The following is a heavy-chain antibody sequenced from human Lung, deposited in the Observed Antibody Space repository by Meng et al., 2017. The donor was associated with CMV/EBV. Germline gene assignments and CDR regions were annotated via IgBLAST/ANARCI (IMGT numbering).Heavy chain of an antibody. D-gene: IGHD6-19*01. V-gene: IGHV4-39*01. CDR3: APFPTLGSSGWYSY. J-gene: IGHJ4*02. Sequence: SETLSLXXTVSGASISSSSYYWGWIRQPPGKGLEWIGSIYYSGSTYYNPSLKSRVTISVDTSKNQFSLKLSSVTAADTAVYYCAPFPTLGSSGWYSYWGQRTLVTVSS. CDR2: IYYSGST. CDR1: GASISSSSYY.